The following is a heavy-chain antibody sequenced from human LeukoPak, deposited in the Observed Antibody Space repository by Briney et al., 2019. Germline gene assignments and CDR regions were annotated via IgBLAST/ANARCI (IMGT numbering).Heavy chain of an antibody. D-gene: IGHD3-22*01. CDR1: GYTFTSYG. J-gene: IGHJ4*02. Sequence: ASVKVSCKASGYTFTSYGISWVRQAPGQGREWMGWISAYNGNTNCAQKLQGRVTMTTDTSTSTAYMELRSLRSDDTAVYYCARDSSHYYDSSGEFDYWGQGTLVTVSS. CDR3: ARDSSHYYDSSGEFDY. V-gene: IGHV1-18*01. CDR2: ISAYNGNT.